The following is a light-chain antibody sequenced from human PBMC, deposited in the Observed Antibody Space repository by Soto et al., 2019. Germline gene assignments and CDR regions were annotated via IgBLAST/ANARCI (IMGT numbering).Light chain of an antibody. Sequence: QSVLTQPPSASGTPGQRVTISCSGSSSNIGSNTVNWYQQLPATAPKLLIYSNSQRPSGFPDRFSGSKSGTSASLAISGLQSEDEADYYCAAWDDSLNGHVVFGGGTKLTVL. CDR1: SSNIGSNT. CDR2: SNS. V-gene: IGLV1-44*01. J-gene: IGLJ2*01. CDR3: AAWDDSLNGHVV.